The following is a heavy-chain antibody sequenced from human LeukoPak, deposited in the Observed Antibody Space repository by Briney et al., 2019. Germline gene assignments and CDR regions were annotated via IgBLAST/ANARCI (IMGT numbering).Heavy chain of an antibody. CDR2: IYYSGST. J-gene: IGHJ4*02. CDR3: ARDDVPHGKVLLHY. V-gene: IGHV4-31*03. CDR1: GGSISSSSYY. D-gene: IGHD3-10*01. Sequence: PSETLSLTCTVSGGSISSSSYYWGWIRQPPGKGLEWIGYIYYSGSTYYNPSLKSRVTISVDTSKNQFSLKLSSVTAADTAVYYCARDDVPHGKVLLHYWGQGTLVTVSS.